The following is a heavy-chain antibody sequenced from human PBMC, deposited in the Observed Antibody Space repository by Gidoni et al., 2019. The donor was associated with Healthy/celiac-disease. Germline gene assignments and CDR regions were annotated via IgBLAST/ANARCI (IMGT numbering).Heavy chain of an antibody. CDR3: ARGRVIIGMDV. V-gene: IGHV4-39*01. D-gene: IGHD3-16*02. Sequence: QLQLQESGPGLVKPSETLSLTRTVPGGSISSSSYYWGWIRQPPGKGLEWIGGIYYSGSTYYNPSLKSRVTISVDTSKNQFSLKLSSVTAADTAVYYCARGRVIIGMDVWGQGTTVTVSS. CDR2: IYYSGST. J-gene: IGHJ6*02. CDR1: GGSISSSSYY.